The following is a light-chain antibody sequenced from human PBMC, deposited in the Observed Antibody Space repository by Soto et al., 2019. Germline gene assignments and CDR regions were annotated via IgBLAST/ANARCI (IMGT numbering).Light chain of an antibody. J-gene: IGKJ4*01. CDR3: QQFNTYPST. V-gene: IGKV1-16*01. CDR2: AAS. CDR1: QDISNL. Sequence: DVHMSQSPSSLSASVGDRVTITCQATQDISNLLNWFQQKPGKAPQLLIYAASTLQRGVPSRFSGSGSGTDFTLTISSLQPEDFATYYCQQFNTYPSTFGGGTKVDIK.